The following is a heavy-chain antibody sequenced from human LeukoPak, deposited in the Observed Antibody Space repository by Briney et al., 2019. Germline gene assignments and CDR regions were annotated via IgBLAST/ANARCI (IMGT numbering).Heavy chain of an antibody. J-gene: IGHJ4*02. CDR2: IYHSGST. CDR1: GGSISSGGYY. Sequence: SQTLSLTCTVSGGSISSGGYYWSWIRQPPGKGLEWIGYIYHSGSTYYNPSLKSRVTISVDRSKNQFSLKLSSVTAADTAVYYYARTYYDFWSGDKASYFDYWGQGTLVTVSS. V-gene: IGHV4-30-2*01. CDR3: ARTYYDFWSGDKASYFDY. D-gene: IGHD3-3*01.